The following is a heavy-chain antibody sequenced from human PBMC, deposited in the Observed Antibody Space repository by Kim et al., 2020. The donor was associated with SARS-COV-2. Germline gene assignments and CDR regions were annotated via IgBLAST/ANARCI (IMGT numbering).Heavy chain of an antibody. CDR1: GDPSTNYA. V-gene: IGHV1-69*13. D-gene: IGHD1-7*01. CDR2: IVPIFGKA. Sequence: SVKVSCKASGDPSTNYAFNWVRQAPRQGLEWMGAIVPIFGKANYAEKFQGRVTITADASTSTVYMEMSGLRSDDTAVYYCARERELHSPWFDPWGQGTLVTVSS. J-gene: IGHJ5*02. CDR3: ARERELHSPWFDP.